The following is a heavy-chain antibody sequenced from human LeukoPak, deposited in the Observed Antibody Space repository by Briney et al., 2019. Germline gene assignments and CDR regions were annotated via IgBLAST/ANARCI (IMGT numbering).Heavy chain of an antibody. CDR3: ARDLIVGATTLSAGAEYFQH. Sequence: GGSLRLSCAASGFTFGSYAMHWVRQAPGKGLEWVAVISYGGSNKYYADSVKGRFTISRDNSKNTLYLQMNSLRAEDTAVYYCARDLIVGATTLSAGAEYFQHWGQGTLVTVSS. J-gene: IGHJ1*01. V-gene: IGHV3-30-3*01. D-gene: IGHD1-26*01. CDR1: GFTFGSYA. CDR2: ISYGGSNK.